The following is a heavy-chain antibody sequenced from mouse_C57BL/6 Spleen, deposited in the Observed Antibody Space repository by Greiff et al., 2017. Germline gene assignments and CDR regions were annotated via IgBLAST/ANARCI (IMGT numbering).Heavy chain of an antibody. CDR1: GYTFTSYW. J-gene: IGHJ3*01. Sequence: VQLQQPGAELVMPGASVKLSCKASGYTFTSYWMHWVKQRPGQGLEWIGEIDPSDSYTNYNQKFKGKSTLTVDKSSSTAYMQLSSLTSEDSAVYYCARGAAQAPFAGWGHGTLVTVSA. V-gene: IGHV1-69*01. CDR2: IDPSDSYT. CDR3: ARGAAQAPFAG. D-gene: IGHD3-2*02.